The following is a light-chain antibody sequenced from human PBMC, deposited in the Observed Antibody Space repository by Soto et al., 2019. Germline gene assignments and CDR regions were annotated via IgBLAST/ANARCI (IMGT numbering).Light chain of an antibody. CDR2: GAS. V-gene: IGKV3-20*01. Sequence: PGERATLSCRASQSVTNYLVWYQQKAGQAPRLLIYGASSRAPGIPDRFSGSGSGTDFTLTINRLGPEDSAVYYCQQFDTSPYTLGQGTKLEIK. CDR1: QSVTNY. CDR3: QQFDTSPYT. J-gene: IGKJ2*01.